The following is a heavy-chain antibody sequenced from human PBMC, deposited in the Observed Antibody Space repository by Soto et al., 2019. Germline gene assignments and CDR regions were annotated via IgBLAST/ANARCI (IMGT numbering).Heavy chain of an antibody. J-gene: IGHJ6*02. D-gene: IGHD2-21*02. V-gene: IGHV4-59*01. Sequence: SETVSLTYTVSGGAISGYYWNWIRQPPGKGLEWIGYMYNTGSTVYNPSFKSRVSISVDTSKNQFSLKLNSVTAADTAVYYCARDLWGYCGTDCYPLDVWGQGTTVTVSS. CDR3: ARDLWGYCGTDCYPLDV. CDR1: GGAISGYY. CDR2: MYNTGST.